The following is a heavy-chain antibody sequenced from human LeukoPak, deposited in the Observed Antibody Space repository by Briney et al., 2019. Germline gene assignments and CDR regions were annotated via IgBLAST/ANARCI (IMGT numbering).Heavy chain of an antibody. CDR3: ARSRRGYYMDV. CDR1: GYTFSNFD. J-gene: IGHJ6*03. V-gene: IGHV1-8*02. Sequence: GSSGKVSCKASGYTFSNFDVNWVRQAPGQGLEWMAWMNPGSGDTGYEGKFQARLTMSRNTSITTASMELSSLTSEDTAVYYCARSRRGYYMDVWGKGTTVIVSS. CDR2: MNPGSGDT.